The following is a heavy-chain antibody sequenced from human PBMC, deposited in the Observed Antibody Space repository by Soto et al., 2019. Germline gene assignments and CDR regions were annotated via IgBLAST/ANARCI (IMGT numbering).Heavy chain of an antibody. D-gene: IGHD3-10*01. CDR3: AYSFVGFGAFGS. CDR1: GFSLSTSGVA. V-gene: IGHV2-5*02. J-gene: IGHJ5*02. CDR2: IFWDDDK. Sequence: QITLKESGPTLVKPTQTLTLTCTFSGFSLSTSGVAVGWIRQPPGRALEWLALIFWDDDKRYSPSLKSRLTITKDISKNQVVLRMSNMDPVDTATYYCAYSFVGFGAFGSWGPGTLVTVSS.